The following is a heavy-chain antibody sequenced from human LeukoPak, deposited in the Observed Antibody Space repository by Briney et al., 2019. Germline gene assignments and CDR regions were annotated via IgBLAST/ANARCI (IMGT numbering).Heavy chain of an antibody. CDR1: GFTFSTYA. CDR3: AKSMTLQWRGFFDL. CDR2: ISDSGANT. J-gene: IGHJ2*01. V-gene: IGHV3-23*01. D-gene: IGHD6-19*01. Sequence: GRSLRLSCAASGFTFSTYAMSWVRQAPGKGPEWVSTISDSGANTYYADSVRGRFTISRDNSKNTLYLQKNSLRADDTAIYYCAKSMTLQWRGFFDLWGRGTHVTVSS.